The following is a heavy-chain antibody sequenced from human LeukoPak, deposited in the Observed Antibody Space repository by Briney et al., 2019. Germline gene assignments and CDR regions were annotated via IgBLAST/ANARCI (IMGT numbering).Heavy chain of an antibody. Sequence: GSLRLSCATSGFTFRNYGMHWVRQATGKGREWVSFIWSDGNNRFYADSVKGRFTISRDNSKNMLYLQIDSLRPEDTPVYYCAKDPGASVSGFHMDVWGKGTTVIVSS. CDR3: AKDPGASVSGFHMDV. D-gene: IGHD2-8*02. CDR1: GFTFRNYG. J-gene: IGHJ6*03. CDR2: IWSDGNNR. V-gene: IGHV3-30*02.